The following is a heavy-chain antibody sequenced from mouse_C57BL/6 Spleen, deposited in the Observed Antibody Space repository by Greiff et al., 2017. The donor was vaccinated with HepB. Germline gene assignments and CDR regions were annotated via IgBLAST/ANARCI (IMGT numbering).Heavy chain of an antibody. CDR1: GFTFSDYG. CDR2: ISSGSSTI. J-gene: IGHJ2*01. CDR3: ARGYKSNYDFDY. Sequence: EVKLQESGGGLVKPGGSLKLSCAASGFTFSDYGMHWVRQAPEKGLEWVAYISSGSSTIYYADTVKGRFTISRDNAKNTLFLQMTSLRSEDTAMYYCARGYKSNYDFDYWGQGTTLTVSS. D-gene: IGHD2-5*01. V-gene: IGHV5-17*01.